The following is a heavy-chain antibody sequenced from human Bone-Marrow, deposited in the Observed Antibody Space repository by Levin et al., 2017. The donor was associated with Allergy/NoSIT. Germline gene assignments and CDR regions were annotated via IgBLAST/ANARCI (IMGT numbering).Heavy chain of an antibody. D-gene: IGHD1-1*01. CDR1: GFTVSTTY. CDR2: IYYGGST. J-gene: IGHJ2*01. CDR3: ARDSRLEWYFDL. V-gene: IGHV3-53*01. Sequence: PGGSLRLSCAASGFTVSTTYISWVRQAPGKGLEWVSVIYYGGSTYYADSVKGRFTISRDNSKNTVYLQMNSLRVEDTAVYYCARDSRLEWYFDLWGRGTLVTVSS.